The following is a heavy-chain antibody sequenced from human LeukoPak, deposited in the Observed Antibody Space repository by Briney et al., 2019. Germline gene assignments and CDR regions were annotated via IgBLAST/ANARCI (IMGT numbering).Heavy chain of an antibody. CDR3: AGACRANCQEGFDY. CDR2: ISAYDGHT. D-gene: IGHD1-1*01. J-gene: IGHJ4*02. V-gene: IGHV1-18*01. Sequence: ASVKVSCKASGYTFTSYGVSWVRQAPGQGLEWMAWISAYDGHTKFEQKHQDRVTMTTDTSTNTAYMELKSLRSDDTAIYYCAGACRANCQEGFDYWGQGTLVTVSS. CDR1: GYTFTSYG.